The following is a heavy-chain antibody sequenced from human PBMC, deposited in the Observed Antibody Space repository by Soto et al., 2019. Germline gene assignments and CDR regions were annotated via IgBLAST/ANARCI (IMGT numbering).Heavy chain of an antibody. CDR1: GGIFSTYA. J-gene: IGHJ4*02. V-gene: IGHV1-69*01. D-gene: IGHD3-10*01. CDR2: IIPLFVTP. Sequence: QVQLVQSGAEVKKPGSSVKVSCKASGGIFSTYAISWLRQAPGQGLEWMGDIIPLFVTPNYAQVFQGRDTSTAYESTSTAYMELGRLRSEDSAVYYWERDRDDYGSVNYYIRIDFWGQRSLVTVSS. CDR3: ERDRDDYGSVNYYIRIDF.